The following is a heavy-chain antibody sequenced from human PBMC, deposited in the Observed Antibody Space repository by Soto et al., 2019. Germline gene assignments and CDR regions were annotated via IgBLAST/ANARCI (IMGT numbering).Heavy chain of an antibody. Sequence: QVQLVESGGGVVQPGRSLRLSCAASGFTFSSYGMPWVRQAPGKGLEWVAVISYDGSNKYYADSVKGRFTISRDNTKNTRYLQMNSLRAEDTAVYYCANSIAAPGVYYYYGMDVWGQGTTVTVSS. CDR1: GFTFSSYG. D-gene: IGHD6-6*01. CDR3: ANSIAAPGVYYYYGMDV. V-gene: IGHV3-30*18. J-gene: IGHJ6*02. CDR2: ISYDGSNK.